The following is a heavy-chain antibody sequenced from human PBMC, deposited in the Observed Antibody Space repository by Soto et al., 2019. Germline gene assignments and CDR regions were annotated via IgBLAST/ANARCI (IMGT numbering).Heavy chain of an antibody. CDR2: IYYSGST. Sequence: PSETLSLTCTVSGGSISSYYWSWIRQPPGKGLEWIGYIYYSGSTNYNPSLKSRVTISVDTSKNQFSLKLSSVTAADTAVYYCARQAERYCSGGSCYLRQDAFDIWGQGTMVTVSS. J-gene: IGHJ3*02. V-gene: IGHV4-59*08. CDR3: ARQAERYCSGGSCYLRQDAFDI. D-gene: IGHD2-15*01. CDR1: GGSISSYY.